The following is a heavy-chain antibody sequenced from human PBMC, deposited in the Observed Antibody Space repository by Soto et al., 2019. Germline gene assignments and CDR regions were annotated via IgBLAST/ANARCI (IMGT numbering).Heavy chain of an antibody. J-gene: IGHJ1*01. CDR2: IYWNDDK. Sequence: SGPTLVNPTQTLTLTCTFSGFSLSTSGVGVGWIRQPPGKALEWLALIYWNDDKRYSPSLKSRLTITKDTPKNQVVLTMTNMDPVDTATYYCAHKEYSSSSPYFQHWGQGTLVTVSS. CDR1: GFSLSTSGVG. CDR3: AHKEYSSSSPYFQH. D-gene: IGHD6-6*01. V-gene: IGHV2-5*01.